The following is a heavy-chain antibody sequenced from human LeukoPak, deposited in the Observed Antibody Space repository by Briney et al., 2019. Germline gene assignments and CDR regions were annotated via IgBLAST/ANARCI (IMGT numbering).Heavy chain of an antibody. V-gene: IGHV3-53*01. D-gene: IGHD6-13*01. J-gene: IGHJ4*02. CDR3: ARGGESFLGIAAAGRFDY. CDR2: IYSGGST. CDR1: GFTFSSYG. Sequence: GGSLRLSCAASGFTFSSYGMIWVRLAPGKGLEWVSVIYSGGSTYYADSVKGRFTISRDNSKNTLYLQMNSLRAEDTAVYYCARGGESFLGIAAAGRFDYWGQGTLVTVSS.